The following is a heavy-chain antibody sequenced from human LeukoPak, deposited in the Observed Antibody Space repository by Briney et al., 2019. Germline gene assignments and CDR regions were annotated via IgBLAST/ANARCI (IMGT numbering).Heavy chain of an antibody. CDR1: GFTFSSYG. Sequence: GGSLRLSCAASGFTFSSYGMHWVRQAPGKGLEWVAVISYDGSNKYYADSVKGRFTISRDNSKNTLYLQMNSLRAEDTAVYYCAKANYGDYVGAFDIWGQGTMVTASS. CDR3: AKANYGDYVGAFDI. D-gene: IGHD4-17*01. V-gene: IGHV3-30*18. CDR2: ISYDGSNK. J-gene: IGHJ3*02.